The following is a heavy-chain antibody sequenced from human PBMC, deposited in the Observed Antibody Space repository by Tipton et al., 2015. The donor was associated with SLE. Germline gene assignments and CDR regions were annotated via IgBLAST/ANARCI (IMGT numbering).Heavy chain of an antibody. CDR3: AVRRVGATSVGKSPFDH. V-gene: IGHV4-59*12. D-gene: IGHD1-26*01. Sequence: TLSLTCTVSGGSISSYYWSWIRQPPGKGLEWIGYIYYSGSTKSNPSLKSRVTISIDKSKNQFSLKVYSVTAADTAVYYCAVRRVGATSVGKSPFDHWGQGTLVTVSS. CDR1: GGSISSYY. CDR2: IYYSGST. J-gene: IGHJ4*02.